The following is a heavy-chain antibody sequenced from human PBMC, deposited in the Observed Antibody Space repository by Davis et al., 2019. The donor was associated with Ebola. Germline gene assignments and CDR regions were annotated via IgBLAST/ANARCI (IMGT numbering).Heavy chain of an antibody. CDR1: GFTFSSYG. Sequence: GESLKISCAASGFTFSSYGMHWVRQAPGKGLEWVAVISYDGSNKYYADSVKGRFTISRDNSKNTLYLQMNSLRAEDTAVYYCARVGWLREGGLFDYWGQGTLVTVSS. J-gene: IGHJ4*02. V-gene: IGHV3-30*03. CDR3: ARVGWLREGGLFDY. D-gene: IGHD5-12*01. CDR2: ISYDGSNK.